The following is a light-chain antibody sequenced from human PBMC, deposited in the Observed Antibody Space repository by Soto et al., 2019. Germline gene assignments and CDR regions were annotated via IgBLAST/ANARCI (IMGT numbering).Light chain of an antibody. CDR3: QQYDSHLWT. J-gene: IGKJ1*01. V-gene: IGKV1-5*03. Sequence: DIPMTQSPSTLSASVGDRVTITCRASQSISKWVAWYQQKPGKAPKLLMSETSNLDSGVPSRFSGSGSGTEFTLTISSLQPDDYATYYCQQYDSHLWTFGQGTKVEI. CDR1: QSISKW. CDR2: ETS.